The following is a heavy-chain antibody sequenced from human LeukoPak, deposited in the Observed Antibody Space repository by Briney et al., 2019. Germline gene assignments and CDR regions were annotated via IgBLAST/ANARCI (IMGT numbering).Heavy chain of an antibody. CDR3: ASQHYYGSGSYNWFDP. D-gene: IGHD3-10*01. V-gene: IGHV4-4*07. J-gene: IGHJ5*02. CDR2: TYTSGST. Sequence: SETLSLTCTVSGGSISSYYWSWIRQPAGKGLEWIGRTYTSGSTNYNPSLKSRVTMSVDTSKNQFSLKLSSVTAADAAVYYCASQHYYGSGSYNWFDPWGQGTLVTVSS. CDR1: GGSISSYY.